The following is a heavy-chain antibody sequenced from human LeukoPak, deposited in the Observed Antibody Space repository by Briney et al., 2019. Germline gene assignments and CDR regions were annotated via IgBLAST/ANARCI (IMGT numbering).Heavy chain of an antibody. CDR3: AKGASVGTTSFFDY. D-gene: IGHD1-26*01. CDR2: ISGSGGST. J-gene: IGHJ4*02. CDR1: GFTFSSYA. V-gene: IGHV3-23*01. Sequence: GGSLRLSCAASGFTFSSYAVSWVRQAPGKGLEWVSAISGSGGSTYYADSVKGRFTISRDNSKNTLYLQINSLRAEDTAVYYCAKGASVGTTSFFDYWGQGTLVAVSS.